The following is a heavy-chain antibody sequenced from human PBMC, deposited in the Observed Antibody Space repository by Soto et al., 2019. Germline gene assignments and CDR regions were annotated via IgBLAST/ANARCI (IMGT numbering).Heavy chain of an antibody. J-gene: IGHJ5*02. CDR2: IDWDDDK. Sequence: SGPTLVNPTQTLTLTCTFSGFSLSTSGMCVSWIRQPPGKALEWLALIDWDDDKYYSTSLKTRLTISKDTSKNQVVLTMTNMDPVATATYYCARISSWPWDNWFDPWGQGTLVTVSS. CDR1: GFSLSTSGMC. D-gene: IGHD6-13*01. V-gene: IGHV2-70*01. CDR3: ARISSWPWDNWFDP.